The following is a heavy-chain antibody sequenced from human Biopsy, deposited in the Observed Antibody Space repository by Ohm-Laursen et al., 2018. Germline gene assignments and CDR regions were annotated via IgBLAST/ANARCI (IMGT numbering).Heavy chain of an antibody. D-gene: IGHD3-3*01. CDR2: ISSGGRA. CDR1: GGSISDDY. V-gene: IGHV4-59*01. Sequence: GTLFLTCTVSGGSISDDYWNWIRQPPGKGLQVIGYISSGGRAKYNPSLKSRLTISLDTSKNQLSLRLSSVTAADSAIYYCARERQFRFLEGAFDYWGQGILVTVSS. J-gene: IGHJ4*02. CDR3: ARERQFRFLEGAFDY.